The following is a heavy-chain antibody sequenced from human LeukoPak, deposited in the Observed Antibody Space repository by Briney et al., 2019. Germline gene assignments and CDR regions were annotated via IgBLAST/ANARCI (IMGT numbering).Heavy chain of an antibody. D-gene: IGHD3-3*01. V-gene: IGHV4-4*02. J-gene: IGHJ4*02. CDR3: AREGGFYRPLDY. Sequence: PSETPSLTCGVSGGSISSTNWWTWVRQPPGKGLEWIGEVHLDGRTNYNPSLESRLTMSVDLSENHISLKLTSVTAADTAVYYCAREGGFYRPLDYTGQGALFSASS. CDR2: VHLDGRT. CDR1: GGSISSTNW.